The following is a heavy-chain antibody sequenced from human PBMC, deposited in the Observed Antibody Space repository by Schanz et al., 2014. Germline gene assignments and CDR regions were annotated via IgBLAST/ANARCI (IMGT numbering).Heavy chain of an antibody. V-gene: IGHV1-46*03. CDR3: ARTIAYGGSSGYFDY. CDR2: INLYGGST. D-gene: IGHD4-17*01. CDR1: GYTFTSYG. Sequence: VQSVHSGTEVQKLGASVKVSCKASGYTFTSYGINWVRQAPGQGLEWMGIINLYGGSTNYAQKFQGRVTVTRDTSTSTVYMELNSLRSEDTAVYYCARTIAYGGSSGYFDYWGQGTLVTVSS. J-gene: IGHJ4*02.